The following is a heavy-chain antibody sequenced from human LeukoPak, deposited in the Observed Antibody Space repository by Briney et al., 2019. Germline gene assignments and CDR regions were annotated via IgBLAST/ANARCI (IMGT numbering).Heavy chain of an antibody. V-gene: IGHV4-38-2*02. J-gene: IGHJ4*02. D-gene: IGHD7-27*01. CDR2: THHSGAT. CDR1: GYSTSSGYF. Sequence: SETLSLTCSVSGYSTSSGYFWGWIRQPPGKGPEWIATTHHSGATYYNPSLKSRVTLSVDTSKNQVSLKMTSVTAADTAVYYCTREVWGSTFPDYWGQGTLVTVSS. CDR3: TREVWGSTFPDY.